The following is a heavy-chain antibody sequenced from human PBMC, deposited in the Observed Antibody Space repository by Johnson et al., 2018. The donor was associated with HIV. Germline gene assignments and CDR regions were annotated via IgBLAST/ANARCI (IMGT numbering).Heavy chain of an antibody. Sequence: QVQLVESGGGVVQPGTSLRLSCAASGFTFTSFAMHWVRQAPGKGLEWVGFISYDGSNKYYADSVKGRFTISRDNAKNSLYLQMNSLRDEDTAVYYCARTRQGAFDIWGQGTMVTVSS. CDR1: GFTFTSFA. V-gene: IGHV3-30-3*01. CDR2: ISYDGSNK. J-gene: IGHJ3*02. CDR3: ARTRQGAFDI.